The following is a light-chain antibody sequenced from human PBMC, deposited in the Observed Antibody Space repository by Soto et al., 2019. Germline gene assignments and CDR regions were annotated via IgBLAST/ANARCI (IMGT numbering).Light chain of an antibody. V-gene: IGKV3-11*01. J-gene: IGKJ4*01. CDR3: QQRSNWPPLT. Sequence: EIVLTQSPATLSLSPGERATLSCRASRRVRSYLAWYQQKPGQAPRLLIYDASNRATGIPARFSGSGSGTDFTLTISSLEPEDFAVYYCQQRSNWPPLTFGGGTKVEIK. CDR1: RRVRSY. CDR2: DAS.